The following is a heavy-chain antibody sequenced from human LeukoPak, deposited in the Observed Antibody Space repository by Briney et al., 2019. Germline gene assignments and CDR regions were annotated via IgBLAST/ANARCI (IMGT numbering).Heavy chain of an antibody. CDR3: ARHIVYSSGWSNHMDV. Sequence: GESLKISCKGSGYSFTSYWIGWVRQMPGKGLEWMGIIYPGDSDTRYSPSFQGQVTISADKSISTAYLQWSSLKASDTAMYYCARHIVYSSGWSNHMDVWGQGTTVTVPS. J-gene: IGHJ6*02. D-gene: IGHD6-19*01. CDR2: IYPGDSDT. CDR1: GYSFTSYW. V-gene: IGHV5-51*01.